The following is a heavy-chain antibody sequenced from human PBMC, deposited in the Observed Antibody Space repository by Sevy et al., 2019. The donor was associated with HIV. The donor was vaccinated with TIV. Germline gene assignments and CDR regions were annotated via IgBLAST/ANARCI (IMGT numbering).Heavy chain of an antibody. CDR3: AKATSAKATEDHFDY. J-gene: IGHJ4*02. CDR2: VSGRGDRT. V-gene: IGHV3-23*01. Sequence: GESLKISCAASGFTFNSFAISWVRQAPGKGLEWVSGVSGRGDRTYYTDYMKGRFTVARDNSKNTLYLQIDNLRVEDTAVYYCAKATSAKATEDHFDYWGQGTLVTVSS. CDR1: GFTFNSFA. D-gene: IGHD5-12*01.